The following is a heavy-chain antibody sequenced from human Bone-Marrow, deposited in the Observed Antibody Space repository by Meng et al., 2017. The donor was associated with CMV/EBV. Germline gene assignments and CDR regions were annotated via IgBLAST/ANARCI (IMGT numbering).Heavy chain of an antibody. J-gene: IGHJ4*02. CDR2: INPSGGST. V-gene: IGHV1-46*01. D-gene: IGHD6-19*01. CDR3: ARDSSSSGWYSGLDY. Sequence: ASVKVSCKASGYTFTGYYMHWVRQAPGQGLEWMGIINPSGGSTSYAQKFQGRVTMTTDTSTSTAYMELRSLRSDDTAVYYCARDSSSSGWYSGLDYWGQGTLVTVSS. CDR1: GYTFTGYY.